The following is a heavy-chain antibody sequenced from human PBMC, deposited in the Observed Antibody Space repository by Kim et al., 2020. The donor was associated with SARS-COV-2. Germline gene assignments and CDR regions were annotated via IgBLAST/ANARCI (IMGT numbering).Heavy chain of an antibody. D-gene: IGHD1-26*01. CDR1: GFTFSNYA. CDR3: AKAISGTYDY. V-gene: IGHV3-23*01. CDR2: VSASGANT. J-gene: IGHJ4*02. Sequence: GGSLRLSCAASGFTFSNYAMNWVRQAPGKGLEWVSAVSASGANTYHADSVKGRFTVSRDNSKNTLYLQMNSLRAEDTAVYYCAKAISGTYDYWGQGTLVTVSS.